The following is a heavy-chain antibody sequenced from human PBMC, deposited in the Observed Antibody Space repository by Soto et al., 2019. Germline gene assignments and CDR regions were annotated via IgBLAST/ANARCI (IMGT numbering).Heavy chain of an antibody. V-gene: IGHV3-15*01. Sequence: GGSLRLSCAASGFTFSNAWMSWVRQAQGKGLEWVGRIKSKTDGGTTDYAAPVKGRFTISRDDSKNTLYLQMNSLKTEDTAVYYCTTLDTYYYDSSGYYFLERFDYWGQGTLVTVSS. CDR1: GFTFSNAW. CDR3: TTLDTYYYDSSGYYFLERFDY. J-gene: IGHJ4*02. D-gene: IGHD3-22*01. CDR2: IKSKTDGGTT.